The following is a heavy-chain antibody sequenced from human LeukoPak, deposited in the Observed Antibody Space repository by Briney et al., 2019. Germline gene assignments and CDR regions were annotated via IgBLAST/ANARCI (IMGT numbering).Heavy chain of an antibody. J-gene: IGHJ3*02. CDR1: GGSISSYY. CDR3: ARHRAFAFDI. V-gene: IGHV4-59*08. Sequence: ASETLSLTCTVSGGSISSYYWSWIRQPPGKGLEWIGYIYYSGSTNYNPSLKSRVTISVDTSKNQFSLKLSSVTAADTAVYYCARHRAFAFDIWGQGTMVTVSS. CDR2: IYYSGST.